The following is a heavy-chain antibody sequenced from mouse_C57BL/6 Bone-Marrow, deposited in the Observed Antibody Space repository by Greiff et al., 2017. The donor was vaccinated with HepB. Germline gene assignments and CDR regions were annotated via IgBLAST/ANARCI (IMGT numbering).Heavy chain of an antibody. J-gene: IGHJ2*01. D-gene: IGHD1-1*01. V-gene: IGHV14-4*01. CDR1: GFNIKDDY. Sequence: EVQLQQSGAELVRPGASVKLSCTASGFNIKDDYMHWVKQRPEQGLEWIGWIDPENGDTEYASKFQGKATITADTSSNTAYLQLSSLTSADTAVYYCTTWRTVDYWGQGTTLTVSS. CDR2: IDPENGDT. CDR3: TTWRTVDY.